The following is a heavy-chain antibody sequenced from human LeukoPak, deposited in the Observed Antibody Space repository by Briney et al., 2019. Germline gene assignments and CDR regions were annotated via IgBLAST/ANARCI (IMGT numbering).Heavy chain of an antibody. CDR2: IKSKTDGGTT. CDR1: GFTFSNAW. CDR3: TTDTSVMITFGGVY. V-gene: IGHV3-15*01. J-gene: IGHJ4*02. D-gene: IGHD3-16*01. Sequence: PGVSLRLSCAASGFTFSNAWMSWVRQAPGKGLEWVGRIKSKTDGGTTDYAAPVKGRFTISRDDSKNTLYLQMNSLKTEDTAVYYCTTDTSVMITFGGVYWGQGTLVTVSS.